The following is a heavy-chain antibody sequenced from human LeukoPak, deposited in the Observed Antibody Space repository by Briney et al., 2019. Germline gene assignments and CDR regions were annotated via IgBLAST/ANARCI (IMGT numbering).Heavy chain of an antibody. CDR2: IRNDGTIK. V-gene: IGHV3-30*02. CDR3: AKAGCSSTSCYANC. Sequence: PGGSLRLSCAASGFTFRTYGMHWIRQAPGKGLEWVAFIRNDGTIKYYADSVKGRFTISRDNSKNTLYLQMNSLRAEDTAVYYCAKAGCSSTSCYANCWGQGTLVTVSS. D-gene: IGHD2-2*01. CDR1: GFTFRTYG. J-gene: IGHJ4*02.